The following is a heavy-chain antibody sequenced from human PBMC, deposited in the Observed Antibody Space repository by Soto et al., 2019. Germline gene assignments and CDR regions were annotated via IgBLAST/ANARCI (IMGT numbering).Heavy chain of an antibody. CDR2: IYYSGST. CDR1: GGSVSSSSYY. CDR3: ARVVPYWFDP. J-gene: IGHJ5*02. Sequence: PSETLSLTCTVSGGSVSSSSYYWGWVRQPPGKGLEWIGSIYYSGSTNYNPSLKSRVTISVDKSKNQFSLKLSSVTAADTAVYYCARVVPYWFDPWGQGTLVTVSS. V-gene: IGHV4-39*07. D-gene: IGHD2-2*01.